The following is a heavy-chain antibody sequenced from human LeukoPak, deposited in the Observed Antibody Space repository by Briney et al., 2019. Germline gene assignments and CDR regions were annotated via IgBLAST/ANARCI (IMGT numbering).Heavy chain of an antibody. CDR1: GGTLSSYA. J-gene: IGHJ6*02. D-gene: IGHD3-9*01. Sequence: GSSVKVSCKASGGTLSSYAISWVRQAPGQGLEWMGRIIPTSGVTNHAQKFLGRFTMTADTSPRTAYMELSSLRHEDTDIEYCAGGTSSYYDRSTGSYYYGFDVWGQGTTVTVYS. CDR3: AGGTSSYYDRSTGSYYYGFDV. CDR2: IIPTSGVT. V-gene: IGHV1-69*04.